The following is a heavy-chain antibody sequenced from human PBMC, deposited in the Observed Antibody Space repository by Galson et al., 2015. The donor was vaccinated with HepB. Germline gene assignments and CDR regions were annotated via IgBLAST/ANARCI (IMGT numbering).Heavy chain of an antibody. J-gene: IGHJ6*02. Sequence: SLRLSCAASGFRFNDYGMHWVRQAPGKGLEWVSGLSWNTDKLAYADSVKGRFTISRDNAKNSLYLQMNSLRPEDTALYYCAKSPRYENGGPWYYGMDVWGLGTPVTVSS. CDR1: GFRFNDYG. CDR3: AKSPRYENGGPWYYGMDV. V-gene: IGHV3-9*01. D-gene: IGHD2-8*01. CDR2: LSWNTDKL.